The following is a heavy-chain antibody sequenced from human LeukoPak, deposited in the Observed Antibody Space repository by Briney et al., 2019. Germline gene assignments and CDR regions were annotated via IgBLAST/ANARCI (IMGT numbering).Heavy chain of an antibody. Sequence: ASVKVSCKASGYTFTDYYVYWVRQAPGQGLEWMGWINPNSGGTNYAQKFQGRVTMTSDTSITTAYMEVSRLTADDTAVYYCARNLWFGESIDAFDIWGQGTTVTVSS. D-gene: IGHD3-10*01. CDR3: ARNLWFGESIDAFDI. CDR2: INPNSGGT. J-gene: IGHJ3*02. CDR1: GYTFTDYY. V-gene: IGHV1-2*02.